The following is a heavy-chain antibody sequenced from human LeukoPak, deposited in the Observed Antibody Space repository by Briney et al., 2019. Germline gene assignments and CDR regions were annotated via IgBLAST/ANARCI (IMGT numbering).Heavy chain of an antibody. D-gene: IGHD3-10*01. CDR2: IYYSGST. Sequence: SETLSLTCTVSGGSISSYYWSWIRRPPGKGLEWIGYIYYSGSTNYNPSLKSRVTISVDTSKNQFSLKLSSVTAADTAVYYCAREIRVPGYYGMDVWGQGTTVTVSS. CDR3: AREIRVPGYYGMDV. CDR1: GGSISSYY. V-gene: IGHV4-59*01. J-gene: IGHJ6*02.